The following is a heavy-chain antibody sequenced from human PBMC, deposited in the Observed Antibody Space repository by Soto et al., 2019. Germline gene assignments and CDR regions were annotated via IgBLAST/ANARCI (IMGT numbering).Heavy chain of an antibody. V-gene: IGHV3-48*02. CDR2: ISSSSSTI. CDR1: GFTFSSYS. D-gene: IGHD2-15*01. J-gene: IGHJ3*02. CDR3: ARESLVVVVAATHVPYDAFDI. Sequence: GGSLRLSCAASGFTFSSYSMNWVRQAPGKGLEWVSYISSSSSTIYYADSVKGRFTISRDNAKNSLYLQMNSLRDEDTAVYYCARESLVVVVAATHVPYDAFDIWGQGTMVTVSS.